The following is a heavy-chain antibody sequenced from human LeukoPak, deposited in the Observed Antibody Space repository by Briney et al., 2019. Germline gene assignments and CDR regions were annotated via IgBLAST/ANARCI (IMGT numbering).Heavy chain of an antibody. CDR3: ARVQYCSGGSCHNLRLFDQ. D-gene: IGHD2-15*01. CDR2: IYHSGTT. J-gene: IGHJ4*02. V-gene: IGHV4-30-4*08. Sequence: SQTLSLTCTVSGDSINSGEHYWSWIRQPPGKGLKCIGHIYHSGTTYYNPSVKSRMTISVDTSKNQFSLNLRSVTAVDTAVYYCARVQYCSGGSCHNLRLFDQWGQGTLVTVSS. CDR1: GDSINSGEHY.